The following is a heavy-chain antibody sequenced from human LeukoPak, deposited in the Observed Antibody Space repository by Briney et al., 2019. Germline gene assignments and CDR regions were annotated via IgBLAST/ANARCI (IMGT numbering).Heavy chain of an antibody. CDR2: FDPEDGET. J-gene: IGHJ3*02. V-gene: IGHV1-24*01. CDR3: ARGLADPQHDAFDI. CDR1: GYTLTELS. Sequence: GASVKVSCKVSGYTLTELSMHWVRQAPGKGLEWMGGFDPEDGETIYAQKFQGRVTMTEDTSTDTAYMELSSLRSEDTAVYYCARGLADPQHDAFDIWGQGTMVTVSS.